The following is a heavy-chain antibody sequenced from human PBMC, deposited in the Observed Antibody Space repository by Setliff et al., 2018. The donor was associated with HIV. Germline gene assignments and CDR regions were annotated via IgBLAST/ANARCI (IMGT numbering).Heavy chain of an antibody. D-gene: IGHD1-26*01. J-gene: IGHJ5*02. V-gene: IGHV4-39*07. Sequence: PSETLSLTCTVSGGSISSSRYYWGWIRQPPGMGLEWIGSIYYSGTTYYNPSLKSRVTISVDTSKNLFSLKLTSVTAADTAMYFCARDGGIVGAWNTWLDPWGQGTLVTVSS. CDR2: IYYSGTT. CDR1: GGSISSSRYY. CDR3: ARDGGIVGAWNTWLDP.